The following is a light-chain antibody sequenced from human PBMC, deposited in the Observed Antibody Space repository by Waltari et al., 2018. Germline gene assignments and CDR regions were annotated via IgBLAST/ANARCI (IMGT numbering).Light chain of an antibody. CDR2: GDS. J-gene: IGLJ3*02. CDR3: QAYDSSLSAWV. Sequence: QSVLTQPPSVSGDPGQRVTISCSGNRSNIGAGYAVHWYQQFPGTVPKLLIVGDSLRPAGGLDRFSGSKSGTSAALAITGLQADDEAVYYCQAYDSSLSAWVFGAGTKLTVL. CDR1: RSNIGAGYA. V-gene: IGLV1-40*01.